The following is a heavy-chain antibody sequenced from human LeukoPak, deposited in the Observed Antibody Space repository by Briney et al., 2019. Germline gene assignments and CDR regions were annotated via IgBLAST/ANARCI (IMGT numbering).Heavy chain of an antibody. CDR1: GGSISGYY. CDR3: AARSITWNAFNI. D-gene: IGHD1-1*01. Sequence: SGPTLVKPSETLSLTCSVSGGSISGYYWSWIRQPPGQGLEWIGYIYYSGSTNYNPSLKSRVIISRDTSKNQFSLKLSSVTAADTAVYYCAARSITWNAFNIWGQGTMVTVSS. V-gene: IGHV4-59*08. J-gene: IGHJ3*02. CDR2: IYYSGST.